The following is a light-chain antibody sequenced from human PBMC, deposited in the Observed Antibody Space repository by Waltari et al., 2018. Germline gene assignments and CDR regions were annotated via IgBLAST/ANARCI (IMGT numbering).Light chain of an antibody. CDR2: DTS. J-gene: IGLJ3*02. CDR1: TGAVTSGHY. CDR3: LLSYSGDWV. V-gene: IGLV7-46*01. Sequence: QAVVTHEPSLTVSPGRTVTPTCCSTTGAVTSGHYPYWFQQKPGQVPRKLIYDTSNRHSWTPARFSGSLLGGKAALTLSGAQPEDEAEYYCLLSYSGDWVFGGGTKLTVL.